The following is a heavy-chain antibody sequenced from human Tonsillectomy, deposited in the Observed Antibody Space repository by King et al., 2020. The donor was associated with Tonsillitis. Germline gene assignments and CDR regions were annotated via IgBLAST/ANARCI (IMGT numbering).Heavy chain of an antibody. CDR3: ASSPNIQWLPQDH. CDR2: ISYDGSNK. J-gene: IGHJ4*02. V-gene: IGHV3-30-3*01. Sequence: VQLVESGGGVVQPGRSLRLSCAASGFIFSYYAMNWVRQAPGKGLEWVAVISYDGSNKSYADSGRGRVTISRDNSKNTLCLQMNSMRAEDTAVYYCASSPNIQWLPQDHWGQGTRVTVSS. D-gene: IGHD6-19*01. CDR1: GFIFSYYA.